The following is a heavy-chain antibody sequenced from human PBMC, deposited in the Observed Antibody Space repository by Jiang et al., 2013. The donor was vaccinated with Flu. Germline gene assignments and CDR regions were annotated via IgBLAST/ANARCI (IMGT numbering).Heavy chain of an antibody. CDR1: GYSISSGYY. J-gene: IGHJ3*02. CDR2: IYHSGST. D-gene: IGHD2-2*01. V-gene: IGHV4-38-2*02. CDR3: ARDVAAAXDAFDI. Sequence: GSGLVKPSETLSLTCTVSGYSISSGYYWGWIRQPPGKGLEWIGSIYHSGSTYYNPSLKSRVTISVDTSKNQFSLKLSSVTAADTAVYYCARDVAAAXDAFDIWAKGQWSPSLQ.